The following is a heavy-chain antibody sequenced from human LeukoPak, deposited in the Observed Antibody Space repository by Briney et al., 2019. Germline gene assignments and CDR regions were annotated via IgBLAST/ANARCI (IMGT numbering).Heavy chain of an antibody. J-gene: IGHJ4*02. D-gene: IGHD6-19*01. V-gene: IGHV1-2*05. Sequence: AASVKVSCKASGYTFTGYYMHWVRQAPGQGLEWMGRINPNSGGTNYAQKFQGRVTMTRDTSISTAYMELSRLRSDDTVVYYCARPSSGWYDYFDYWGQGTLVTVSS. CDR3: ARPSSGWYDYFDY. CDR2: INPNSGGT. CDR1: GYTFTGYY.